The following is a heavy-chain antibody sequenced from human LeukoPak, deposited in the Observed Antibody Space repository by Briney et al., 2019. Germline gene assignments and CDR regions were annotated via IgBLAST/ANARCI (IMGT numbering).Heavy chain of an antibody. CDR3: ARESWSSYEIDL. D-gene: IGHD3-10*01. CDR1: GFIFSSYE. J-gene: IGHJ6*02. Sequence: PGGSLRLSCAASGFIFSSYEMNWVRQAPGKGLEWVSYISSSGSGTYYADSVRGRFTISRDNAKNTLYLQMNRLRAEDTALYYCARESWSSYEIDLWAQEPTVSV. CDR2: ISSSGSGT. V-gene: IGHV3-48*03.